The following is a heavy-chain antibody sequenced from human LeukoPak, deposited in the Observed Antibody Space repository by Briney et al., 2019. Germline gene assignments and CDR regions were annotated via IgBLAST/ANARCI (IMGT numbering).Heavy chain of an antibody. CDR1: GGSISSSGYY. J-gene: IGHJ4*02. CDR3: ARRNSGSSQIDY. CDR2: IYYGGSA. V-gene: IGHV4-39*01. D-gene: IGHD6-6*01. Sequence: PSETLSLTCTVSGGSISSSGYYWGWIRQPPGKGLEWIGNIYYGGSAYYNPSLTSRVTTSVDTSENQFSLKLSSVTAADTAVYYCARRNSGSSQIDYWGQGTLVTVSS.